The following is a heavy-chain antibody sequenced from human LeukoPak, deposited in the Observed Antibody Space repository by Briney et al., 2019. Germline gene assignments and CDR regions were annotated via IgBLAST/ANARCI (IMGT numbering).Heavy chain of an antibody. CDR2: IYHSGGT. V-gene: IGHV4-38-2*01. Sequence: SETLSLTCAVSDYSISSGYYWGWIRQPPGKGLEWIGSIYHSGGTYYNPSLKSRVTISVDTSQNQFSLKLSSVTAADTAVYYCARSKPLGYDFWGQGTLVTVSS. CDR3: ARSKPLGYDF. D-gene: IGHD5-18*01. J-gene: IGHJ4*02. CDR1: DYSISSGYY.